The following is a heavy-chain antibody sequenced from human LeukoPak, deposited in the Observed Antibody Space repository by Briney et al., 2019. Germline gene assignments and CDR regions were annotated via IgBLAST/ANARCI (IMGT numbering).Heavy chain of an antibody. Sequence: QPGTSLRLSCAASGFTFSTYAMHWVRQAPGKGLEWVAVISYDGSHKYYADSVKGRFTISRDNSKNTLYLQMNSLRAEDTAVYYCAKSPFRGSLPYYFDYWGQGTLVTVSS. V-gene: IGHV3-30-3*02. CDR1: GFTFSTYA. CDR2: ISYDGSHK. CDR3: AKSPFRGSLPYYFDY. D-gene: IGHD3-16*01. J-gene: IGHJ4*02.